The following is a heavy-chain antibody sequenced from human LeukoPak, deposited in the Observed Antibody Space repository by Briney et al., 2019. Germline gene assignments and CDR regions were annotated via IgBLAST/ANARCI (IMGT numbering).Heavy chain of an antibody. V-gene: IGHV4-4*02. D-gene: IGHD6-19*01. CDR2: IYHSGST. CDR1: GGSISSSNW. CDR3: ARVAADYYYYGIDV. Sequence: SETLSLTCAVSGGSISSSNWWSWVRQPPGEGLEWIGEIYHSGSTNYNPSLKSRVTISVDKSKNQFSLKLSSVTAADTAVYYCARVAADYYYYGIDVWGQGTTVTVSS. J-gene: IGHJ6*02.